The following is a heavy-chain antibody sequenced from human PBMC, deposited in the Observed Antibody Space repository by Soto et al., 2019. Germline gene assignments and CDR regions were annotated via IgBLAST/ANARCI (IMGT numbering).Heavy chain of an antibody. CDR1: GITFSNYV. J-gene: IGHJ4*02. V-gene: IGHV3-23*01. Sequence: EVQLLESGGGLSQPGGSLRLSCAASGITFSNYVMSWVRQAPGKGLEWVSGISDSGEVTYYADSVKGRFTISRDNSKSTLYLQRNSLRAEDTAVYNCGKEGYGSGAGNGDFWGQGPLVTVSS. CDR2: ISDSGEVT. D-gene: IGHD3-10*01. CDR3: GKEGYGSGAGNGDF.